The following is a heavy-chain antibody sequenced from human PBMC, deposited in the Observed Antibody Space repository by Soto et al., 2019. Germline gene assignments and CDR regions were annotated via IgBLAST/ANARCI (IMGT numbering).Heavy chain of an antibody. CDR3: AKDVAGIAAAGTPAHYYYGMDV. J-gene: IGHJ6*02. V-gene: IGHV3-30*18. D-gene: IGHD6-13*01. Sequence: QVQLVESGGGVVQPGRSLRLSCAASGFTFSSYGMHWVRQAPGKGLEWVAVISYDGSNKYYADSVKGRFTISRDNSKNTLYLQMNSLRAEDTAVYYCAKDVAGIAAAGTPAHYYYGMDVWGQGTTVTVSS. CDR2: ISYDGSNK. CDR1: GFTFSSYG.